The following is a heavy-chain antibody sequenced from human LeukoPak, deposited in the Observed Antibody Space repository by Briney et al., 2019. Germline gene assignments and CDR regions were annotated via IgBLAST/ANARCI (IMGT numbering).Heavy chain of an antibody. Sequence: PSETLSLTCTVSGYSISSGYYWGWIRQPPGKGLEWIGSIYHSGSTYYNPSLKSRVTISVDASKNQFSLKLSSVTAADTAVYYCASELRLGELSSFDYWGQGTLVTVSS. D-gene: IGHD3-16*02. J-gene: IGHJ4*02. CDR2: IYHSGST. CDR1: GYSISSGYY. CDR3: ASELRLGELSSFDY. V-gene: IGHV4-38-2*02.